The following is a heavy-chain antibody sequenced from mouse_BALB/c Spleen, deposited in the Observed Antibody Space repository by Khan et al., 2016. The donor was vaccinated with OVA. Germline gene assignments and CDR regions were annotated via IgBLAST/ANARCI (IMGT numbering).Heavy chain of an antibody. D-gene: IGHD2-14*01. Sequence: QVQLQQSGAELARPGASVKMSCKASGYTFTTYTIHWVKQRPGQGLEWIGYIIPSNDYTNYNQKFKDRATLTADKYSSTAYMKLSSLTSEDSAVYYCVREGAYYRSDGWFAYWGQGTLVTVSA. V-gene: IGHV1-4*01. J-gene: IGHJ3*01. CDR1: GYTFTTYT. CDR3: VREGAYYRSDGWFAY. CDR2: IIPSNDYT.